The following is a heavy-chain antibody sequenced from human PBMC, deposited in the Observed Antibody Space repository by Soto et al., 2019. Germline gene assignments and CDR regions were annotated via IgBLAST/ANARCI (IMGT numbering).Heavy chain of an antibody. J-gene: IGHJ4*02. V-gene: IGHV3-30-3*01. Sequence: GGSLRLSCAASGFTFSSYAMHWVRQAPGKGLEWVAVISYDGSNKYYADSVKGRFTISRDNSKNTLYLQMNSLRAEDTVVYYCARAWLGFDYWGQGTLVTVSS. CDR2: ISYDGSNK. D-gene: IGHD5-12*01. CDR3: ARAWLGFDY. CDR1: GFTFSSYA.